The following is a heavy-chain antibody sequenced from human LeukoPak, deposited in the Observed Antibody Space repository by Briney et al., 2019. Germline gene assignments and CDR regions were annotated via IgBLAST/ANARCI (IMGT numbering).Heavy chain of an antibody. D-gene: IGHD2-2*01. V-gene: IGHV3-33*01. Sequence: GGSLRLSCAASGFTFSSYGMHWVRKAPGKGLEWVAVIWYDGSNKYYADSVKGRFTISRDNSKNTLYLQMNSLRAEDTAVYYCARDNQPYCSSTSCYAGAHWFDPWGQGTLVTVSS. J-gene: IGHJ5*02. CDR3: ARDNQPYCSSTSCYAGAHWFDP. CDR2: IWYDGSNK. CDR1: GFTFSSYG.